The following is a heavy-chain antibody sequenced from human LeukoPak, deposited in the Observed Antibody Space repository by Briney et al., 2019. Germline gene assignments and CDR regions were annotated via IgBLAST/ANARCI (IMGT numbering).Heavy chain of an antibody. V-gene: IGHV4-59*01. J-gene: IGHJ6*02. D-gene: IGHD3-10*01. Sequence: PSETLSLTCTVSGGSISSYYWSWIRQPPGKGLEWIGYIYYSGSTNYNPSLKSRVTISVDTSKNQFSLKLSSVTAADTAVYYCARGGTITMVRGPSGVYYYYGMDVWGQGTTVTVSS. CDR1: GGSISSYY. CDR2: IYYSGST. CDR3: ARGGTITMVRGPSGVYYYYGMDV.